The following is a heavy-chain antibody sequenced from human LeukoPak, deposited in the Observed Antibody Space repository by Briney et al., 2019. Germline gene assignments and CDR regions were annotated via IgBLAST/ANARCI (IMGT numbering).Heavy chain of an antibody. V-gene: IGHV4-31*03. CDR1: GASISSGVYY. CDR3: ARSSTYYDFWSGYYWRYFDY. D-gene: IGHD3-3*01. Sequence: SETLSLTCTVSGASISSGVYYWSWIRQHPGKGLEWIGYIYYSGSTYYNPSLKSRVTISVDTSKNQFSLKLSSVTAADTAVYYCARSSTYYDFWSGYYWRYFDYWGQGTLVTVSS. J-gene: IGHJ4*02. CDR2: IYYSGST.